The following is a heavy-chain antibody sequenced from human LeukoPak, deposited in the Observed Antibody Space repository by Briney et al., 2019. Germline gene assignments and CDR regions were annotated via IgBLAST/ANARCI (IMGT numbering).Heavy chain of an antibody. CDR2: IYHSGST. CDR3: ARVSSGGWFDP. D-gene: IGHD6-25*01. V-gene: IGHV4-30-2*01. Sequence: SETLSLTCAVSGGSISSGGYSWSWIRQPPGKGLEWIGYIYHSGSTYYNPSLKSRVTISVDRSKNQFSLKLSSVTAADTAVYYCARVSSGGWFDPWGQGTLVTVSS. J-gene: IGHJ5*02. CDR1: GGSISSGGYS.